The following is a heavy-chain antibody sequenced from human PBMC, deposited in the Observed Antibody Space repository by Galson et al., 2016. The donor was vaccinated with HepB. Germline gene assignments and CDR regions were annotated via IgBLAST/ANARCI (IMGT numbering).Heavy chain of an antibody. J-gene: IGHJ4*02. CDR2: ISAHSGHT. D-gene: IGHD6-13*01. V-gene: IGHV1-18*01. CDR1: GFTFSDFG. CDR3: AREGISAAGADY. Sequence: SVKVSCKASGFTFSDFGLSWVRQAPGEGLDWMGLISAHSGHTNYPQKFQDRITITKDPSTRTVYLELPSLISDDTVVYYCAREGISAAGADYWGQGSLVTVSP.